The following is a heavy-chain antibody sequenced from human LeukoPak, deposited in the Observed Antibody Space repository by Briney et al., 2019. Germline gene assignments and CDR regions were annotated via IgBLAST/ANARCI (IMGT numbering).Heavy chain of an antibody. J-gene: IGHJ3*02. V-gene: IGHV3-21*06. Sequence: KSGGSLRLSCAASGFTFSTYSMNWVRQAPGKGLEWVSSISRNSRYIYYADSMRGRFTISRDNAKNSLYLQMNSLKPEDTAVYYCARGDQAYDIWGQGTMVTVSS. CDR3: ARGDQAYDI. CDR1: GFTFSTYS. CDR2: ISRNSRYI.